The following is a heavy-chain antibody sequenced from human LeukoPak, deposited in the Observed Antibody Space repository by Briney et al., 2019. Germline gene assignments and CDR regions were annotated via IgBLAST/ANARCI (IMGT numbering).Heavy chain of an antibody. CDR3: ARGGGHHHFDY. V-gene: IGHV3-48*01. CDR1: GFTFSSYS. D-gene: IGHD1-14*01. CDR2: ISSSSSTI. Sequence: GGSLRLSCAASGFTFSSYSMNWVRQAPGKGLEWVSYISSSSSTIYYADSVKGRFTISTDNSKSTVYLQMNSLRAEDTAVYYCARGGGHHHFDYWGQGTLVTVSS. J-gene: IGHJ4*02.